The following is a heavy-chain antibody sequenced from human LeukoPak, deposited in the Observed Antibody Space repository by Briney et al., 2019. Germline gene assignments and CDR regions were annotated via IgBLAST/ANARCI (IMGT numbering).Heavy chain of an antibody. CDR1: GYTFTRYY. Sequence: ASVKVSCKASGYTFTRYYMHWVRQAPGQGLEWMGWINPNSGGTNYAQKFQGRVTMTRDTYISTAYMELSRLRSDDTAVYYCARDRGEDRLFDYWGQGTLVTVSS. CDR2: INPNSGGT. V-gene: IGHV1-2*02. D-gene: IGHD3-10*01. CDR3: ARDRGEDRLFDY. J-gene: IGHJ4*02.